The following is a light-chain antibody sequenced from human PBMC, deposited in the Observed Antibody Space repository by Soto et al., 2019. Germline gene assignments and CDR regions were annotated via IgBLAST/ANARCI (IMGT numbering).Light chain of an antibody. CDR3: QQYGSLPWT. Sequence: EIVLTQSPGTLSLSPGERATLSCRASQSVSSSYLAWYQQKPGQAPRLLIYGASSSATGIPDRFSGSGSGTDFTLTISRLEPEDFAVYYCQQYGSLPWTFGQGTKVEIK. J-gene: IGKJ1*01. V-gene: IGKV3-20*01. CDR2: GAS. CDR1: QSVSSSY.